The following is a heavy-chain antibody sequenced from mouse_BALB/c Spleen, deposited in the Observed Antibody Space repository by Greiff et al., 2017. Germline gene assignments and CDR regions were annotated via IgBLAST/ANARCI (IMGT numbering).Heavy chain of an antibody. CDR2: IYPGSGNT. D-gene: IGHD1-1*01. CDR3: ARTLYGSSSWFAY. V-gene: IGHV1-63*01. Sequence: QVQLQQSGAELVRPGTSVKISWKASGYAFTNYWLGWVKQRPGHGLEWIGDIYPGSGNTYYNYKFKGKATLTADKSSSTAYMQLSSLTSEDSAVYFCARTLYGSSSWFAYWGQGTLVTVSA. CDR1: GYAFTNYW. J-gene: IGHJ3*01.